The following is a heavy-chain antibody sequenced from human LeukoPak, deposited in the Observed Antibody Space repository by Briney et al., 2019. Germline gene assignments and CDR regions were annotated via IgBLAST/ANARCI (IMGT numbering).Heavy chain of an antibody. CDR3: ARDNVASGSFDI. CDR2: IKQDGSEK. CDR1: GITFHSYW. J-gene: IGHJ3*02. Sequence: GGSLRLSCVAPGITFHSYWMNWVRQAPGKGLEWVATIKQDGSEKHYGDSVKGRFTISRDNAKNSLYLQMSSLRAEDTAVYYCARDNVASGSFDIWGQGTMVTVSS. D-gene: IGHD3-3*02. V-gene: IGHV3-7*01.